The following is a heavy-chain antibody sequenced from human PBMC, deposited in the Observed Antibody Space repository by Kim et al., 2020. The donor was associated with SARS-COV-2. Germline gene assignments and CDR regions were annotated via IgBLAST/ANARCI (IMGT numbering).Heavy chain of an antibody. J-gene: IGHJ4*02. CDR2: LDTPGTWV. CDR3: ARDLTRGSGSQGLDY. V-gene: IGHV3-48*03. CDR1: GFTFSDYE. D-gene: IGHD3-10*01. Sequence: GGSLRLSCSASGFTFSDYEMTWVRQAPGKGLEWVAYLDTPGTWVFYGDSVKGRFTISRDNAKNSLYQQMNSLRAEDTAVYYCARDLTRGSGSQGLDYWGQGALVTVSS.